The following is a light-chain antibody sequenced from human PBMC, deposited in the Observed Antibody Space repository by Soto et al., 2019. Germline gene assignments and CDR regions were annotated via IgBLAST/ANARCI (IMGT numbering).Light chain of an antibody. Sequence: QSVLTQPASVSGSPGQSITISCTGTSSDVGSYNLVSWYQQHPDKAPKLMIFEAFKRPSGVSDRFSGSKSGNTAFLIISGLQAEDEADYYCSSYAGSATYVFGTGTKLTVL. CDR1: SSDVGSYNL. V-gene: IGLV2-23*01. CDR2: EAF. CDR3: SSYAGSATYV. J-gene: IGLJ1*01.